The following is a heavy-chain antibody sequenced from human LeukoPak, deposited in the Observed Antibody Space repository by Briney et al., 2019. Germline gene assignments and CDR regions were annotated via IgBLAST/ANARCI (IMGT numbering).Heavy chain of an antibody. D-gene: IGHD1-26*01. CDR3: AGLSGRATDY. J-gene: IGHJ4*02. Sequence: SETLSLTCTVSGGSISSSSYYWGWIRQPPGKGLEWIGSIYYSGSTYYNPSLKSRVTISVDTSKNQFSLKLSSVTAADTAVYYCAGLSGRATDYWGQGTLVTVSS. V-gene: IGHV4-39*01. CDR2: IYYSGST. CDR1: GGSISSSSYY.